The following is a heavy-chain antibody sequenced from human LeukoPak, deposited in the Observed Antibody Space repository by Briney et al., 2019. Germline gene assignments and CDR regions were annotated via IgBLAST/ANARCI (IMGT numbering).Heavy chain of an antibody. CDR3: ARSDVWRGGGPNFDY. CDR2: IYYSGGT. D-gene: IGHD3-16*01. V-gene: IGHV4-39*07. Sequence: PSQTLSLTCTVSGGSISSSSYYWGWIRQPPGKGLEWIGSIYYSGGTYYNPSLKSRVTISVDTSKNQFSLKLSSVTAADTAVYYCARSDVWRGGGPNFDYWGQGTLVTVSS. J-gene: IGHJ4*02. CDR1: GGSISSSSYY.